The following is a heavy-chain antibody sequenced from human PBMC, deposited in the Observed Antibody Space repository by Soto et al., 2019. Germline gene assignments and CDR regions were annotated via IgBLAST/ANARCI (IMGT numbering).Heavy chain of an antibody. J-gene: IGHJ6*02. D-gene: IGHD3-16*01. Sequence: QVQLVQSGAEVKKPGASVKVSCKASGYTFSRSGISWVRQAPGQGLELMGWINGYNGNTNYTQKSRARITMTTDTPRTTAYMELRSLRSDDTAVYYGARMGDAPYYYYGIDVWGQGTTVIVSS. CDR3: ARMGDAPYYYYGIDV. CDR1: GYTFSRSG. CDR2: INGYNGNT. V-gene: IGHV1-18*01.